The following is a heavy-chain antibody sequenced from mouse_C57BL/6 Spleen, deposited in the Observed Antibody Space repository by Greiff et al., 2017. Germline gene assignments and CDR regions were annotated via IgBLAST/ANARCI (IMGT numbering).Heavy chain of an antibody. CDR1: GYTFTSYG. CDR3: ARSGDYAPWIAY. V-gene: IGHV1-58*01. CDR2: ISIGHGYP. J-gene: IGHJ3*01. Sequence: VQLQQSGAELVRPGSSVKMSCKTSGYTFTSYGINWVKQRPGQGLEWIGYISIGHGYPEYNEQFKGKATLTSVPSFSTAYMQLSSLTSKDSAIYFCARSGDYAPWIAYWGQGTLVTVSA. D-gene: IGHD2-4*01.